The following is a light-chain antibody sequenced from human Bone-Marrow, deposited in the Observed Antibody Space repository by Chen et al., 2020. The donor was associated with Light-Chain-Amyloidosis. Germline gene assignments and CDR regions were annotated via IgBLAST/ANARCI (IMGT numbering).Light chain of an antibody. V-gene: IGLV1-47*01. CDR2: RNN. CDR3: AAWDDSLSVHVV. Sequence: QSVLTQPPSASGTPGQRVTISCSGSSSNIGSNYVYWYQQLPGTAPKLLISRNNQRPSGVPGRFSGSKSGTSASLAISGLRSEDEADYYCAAWDDSLSVHVVFGGWTKLPVL. CDR1: SSNIGSNY. J-gene: IGLJ2*01.